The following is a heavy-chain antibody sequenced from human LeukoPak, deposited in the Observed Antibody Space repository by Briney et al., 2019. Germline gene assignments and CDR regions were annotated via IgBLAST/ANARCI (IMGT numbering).Heavy chain of an antibody. CDR2: IWYDGSNK. Sequence: QPGGSLRLSCAASGFTFSSYGMHCVRQAPGKGLEWVADIWYDGSNKYYADSVKGRFTISRDNSKNTLYLQMNSLRAEDTAVYYCAREVGGGPDYWGQGTLVTVSS. D-gene: IGHD2-15*01. CDR1: GFTFSSYG. CDR3: AREVGGGPDY. V-gene: IGHV3-33*01. J-gene: IGHJ4*02.